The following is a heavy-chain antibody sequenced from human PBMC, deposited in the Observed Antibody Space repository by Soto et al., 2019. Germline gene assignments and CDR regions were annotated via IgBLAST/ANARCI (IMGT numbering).Heavy chain of an antibody. V-gene: IGHV3-11*06. CDR2: IDGSSDYT. CDR3: ARDLRFSSTNYFDF. Sequence: GGSLRLSCAASGFTFSSYEMSWIRQPPGKGLEWLAYIDGSSDYTNSADSVKGRFTISRDNAKNSVFLQMNNLRADDTAVYYCARDLRFSSTNYFDFWGRGTLVTVSS. CDR1: GFTFSSYE. J-gene: IGHJ4*02. D-gene: IGHD2-8*01.